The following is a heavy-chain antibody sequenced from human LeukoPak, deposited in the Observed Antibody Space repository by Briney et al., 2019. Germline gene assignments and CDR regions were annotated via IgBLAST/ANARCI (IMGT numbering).Heavy chain of an antibody. V-gene: IGHV3-21*01. CDR3: ARGTPTTRDFDY. D-gene: IGHD4-11*01. Sequence: GGSLRLSCAASGFIFSDYSMNWVRQAPGQGLDWVSSISSRSGYIYYAESVKGRFTISRDNAKNSLFLQMNSLRAEDTAVYYCARGTPTTRDFDYWGQGTLVTVSS. CDR1: GFIFSDYS. CDR2: ISSRSGYI. J-gene: IGHJ4*02.